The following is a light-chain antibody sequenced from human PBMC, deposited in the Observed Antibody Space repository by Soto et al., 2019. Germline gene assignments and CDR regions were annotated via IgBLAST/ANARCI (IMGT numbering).Light chain of an antibody. Sequence: QSVLTQPASVSGSRGQSITISCTGTSSDVGLYNVVSWYQQHPGRAPKLMIYEVSNWPSGVSTRFSGSKSGNTASLTIFGLRTEDEADYYCSSYTSSSTLVFGTGTKVTVL. CDR2: EVS. CDR3: SSYTSSSTLV. CDR1: SSDVGLYNV. V-gene: IGLV2-14*02. J-gene: IGLJ1*01.